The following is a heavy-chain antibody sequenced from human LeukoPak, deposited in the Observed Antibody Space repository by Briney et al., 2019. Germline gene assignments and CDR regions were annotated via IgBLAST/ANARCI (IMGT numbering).Heavy chain of an antibody. D-gene: IGHD3-9*01. CDR2: INPSGGST. CDR1: GYTFTSYY. CDR3: ARASQTKYFDWQSGYFDY. J-gene: IGHJ4*02. V-gene: IGHV1-46*01. Sequence: ASVKVSCKASGYTFTSYYMHWVRQAPGQGLEWMGNINPSGGSTSYAQKFQGRVTMTRDTSTSTVYMELSRLRSDDTAVYYCARASQTKYFDWQSGYFDYWGQGTLVTVSS.